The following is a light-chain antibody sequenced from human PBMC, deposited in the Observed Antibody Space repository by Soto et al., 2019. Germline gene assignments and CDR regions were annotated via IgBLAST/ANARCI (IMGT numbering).Light chain of an antibody. Sequence: QSVLTQPLSASGTPGQRVTTSCSGSSSNIGSNVVNWYQQLPGTAPKVLIYGNNQRPSGVPDRFSGSKSGTSASLAISGLQSEDEADYHCAVWDDSLNGVVFGGGTKVTVL. CDR2: GNN. V-gene: IGLV1-44*01. CDR3: AVWDDSLNGVV. CDR1: SSNIGSNV. J-gene: IGLJ2*01.